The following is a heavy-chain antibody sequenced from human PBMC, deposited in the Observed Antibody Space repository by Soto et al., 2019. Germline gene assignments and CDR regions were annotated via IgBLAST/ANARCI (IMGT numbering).Heavy chain of an antibody. V-gene: IGHV3-53*01. J-gene: IGHJ4*02. CDR1: GFTVSSNY. CDR3: AGGFSYGYIDH. Sequence: PGGSLSLSCAASGFTVSSNYMSWVRQAPGRGLEWLSVIFAGGGTYYADSVKGRFTISKDNSKNRVYLQMNTLRAGDTAVYYCAGGFSYGYIDHWGQGTPVTVYS. CDR2: IFAGGGT. D-gene: IGHD5-18*01.